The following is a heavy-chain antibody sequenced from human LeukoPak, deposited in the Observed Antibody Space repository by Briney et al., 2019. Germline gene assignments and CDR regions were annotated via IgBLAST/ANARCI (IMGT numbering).Heavy chain of an antibody. Sequence: GGSLRLSCAASGFPLDYYTMHWVRQAPARGLEGVSLISWERGNIYYADSVKGRFTISRDNSKNSLYLQMNSLRTEDTALYYCAKDSNYDSSGSLDYWGQGTLVTVSS. J-gene: IGHJ4*02. D-gene: IGHD3-22*01. V-gene: IGHV3-43*01. CDR1: GFPLDYYT. CDR2: ISWERGNI. CDR3: AKDSNYDSSGSLDY.